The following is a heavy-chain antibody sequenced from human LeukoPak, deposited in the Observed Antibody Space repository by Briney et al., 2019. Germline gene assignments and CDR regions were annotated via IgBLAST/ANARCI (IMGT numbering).Heavy chain of an antibody. D-gene: IGHD3-22*01. CDR3: ARHRMYYYDTSGRGVADAFDF. Sequence: SETLSLTCTVSGGSISNSGYFWGWFRQPPEKGLEWIGSFYYGGNTYYNPSLKSRVTISVDTSKNQFSLKLSSVTAADTAVFYCARHRMYYYDTSGRGVADAFDFWGQGTMVTVSS. J-gene: IGHJ3*01. CDR2: FYYGGNT. CDR1: GGSISNSGYF. V-gene: IGHV4-39*01.